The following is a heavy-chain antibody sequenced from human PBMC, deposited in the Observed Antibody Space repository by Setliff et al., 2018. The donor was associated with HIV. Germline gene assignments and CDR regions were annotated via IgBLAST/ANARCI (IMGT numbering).Heavy chain of an antibody. CDR1: GFSFSSYS. D-gene: IGHD1-20*01. CDR3: AKDQVSGRPYYYYMDV. Sequence: GGSLRLSCAASGFSFSSYSMNWVRQAPGKGLEWVAVISFDGSKKNYADSVKGRFTISRDNSNSTLYLQMTSLRVEDTAEYYCAKDQVSGRPYYYYMDVWGKGTPVTVSS. V-gene: IGHV3-30*18. CDR2: ISFDGSKK. J-gene: IGHJ6*03.